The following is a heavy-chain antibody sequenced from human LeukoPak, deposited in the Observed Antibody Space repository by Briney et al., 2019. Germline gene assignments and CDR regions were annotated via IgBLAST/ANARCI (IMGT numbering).Heavy chain of an antibody. CDR1: GVTFSSYD. D-gene: IGHD3-9*01. J-gene: IGHJ4*02. V-gene: IGHV3-33*08. Sequence: EPGGFLRLSCTASGVTFSSYDMNWVRQAPGKGLEWVAVIWYDGSNKYYADSVKGRFTISRDNSKNTLYLQMNSLRAEDTAVYYCARAPGYDILTGYSNFDYWGQGTLVTVSS. CDR3: ARAPGYDILTGYSNFDY. CDR2: IWYDGSNK.